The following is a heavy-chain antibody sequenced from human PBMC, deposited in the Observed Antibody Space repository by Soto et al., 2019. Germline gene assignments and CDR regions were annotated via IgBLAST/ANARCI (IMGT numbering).Heavy chain of an antibody. Sequence: EVYLLESGGGLLQPGGSLRLSCTASGFTFRNYAMSWVRQAPGKGLEWVSGISDSGDYTYYADSVKGRFTIARDNSQETLYLHMNNLRAEETAVYYCARDRASSWEGQTWGKGTLVTVSS. CDR3: ARDRASSWEGQT. CDR2: ISDSGDYT. J-gene: IGHJ4*02. CDR1: GFTFRNYA. D-gene: IGHD6-13*01. V-gene: IGHV3-23*01.